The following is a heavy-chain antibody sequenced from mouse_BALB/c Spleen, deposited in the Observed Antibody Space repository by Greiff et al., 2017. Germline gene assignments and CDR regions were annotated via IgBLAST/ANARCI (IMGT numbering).Heavy chain of an antibody. J-gene: IGHJ3*01. CDR3: ARHGRAPWFAY. Sequence: DVKLQESGGGLVQPGGSLKLSCAASGFDFSRYWMSWVRQAPGKGLEWIGEINPDSSTINYTPSLKDKFIISRDNAKNTLYLQMSKVRSEDTALYYCARHGRAPWFAYWGQGTLVTVSA. CDR1: GFDFSRYW. V-gene: IGHV4-1*02. CDR2: INPDSSTI. D-gene: IGHD3-3*01.